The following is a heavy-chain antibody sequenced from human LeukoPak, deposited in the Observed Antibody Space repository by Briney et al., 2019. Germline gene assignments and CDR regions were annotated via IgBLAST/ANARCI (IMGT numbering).Heavy chain of an antibody. D-gene: IGHD4-23*01. CDR1: GYTFTSYD. Sequence: VASVTVSCKGSGYTFTSYDINWLRQAPGQGLEWMGWMNPNSGNTGYAQKFQGRVTMTRNTSISTAYMELSSLRSEDTAVYYCARGPNSQGFDIWGQGTMVTVSS. J-gene: IGHJ3*02. CDR3: ARGPNSQGFDI. CDR2: MNPNSGNT. V-gene: IGHV1-8*01.